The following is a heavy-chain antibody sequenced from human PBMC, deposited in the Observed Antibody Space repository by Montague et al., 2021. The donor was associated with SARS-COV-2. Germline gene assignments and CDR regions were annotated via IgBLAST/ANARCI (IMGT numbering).Heavy chain of an antibody. Sequence: SGAEVKTPGESLRISCEASGYSFNTGWIARVRQLPGKRVEYMGIIFPADSDTRYGESFDGQVTIPTDTSINTAYLQWSSLKASDTGIYYCARHRIAAAGFDAFHLWGHGTMVTVSS. V-gene: IGHV5-51*01. D-gene: IGHD6-13*01. CDR1: GYSFNTGW. J-gene: IGHJ3*01. CDR3: ARHRIAAAGFDAFHL. CDR2: IFPADSDT.